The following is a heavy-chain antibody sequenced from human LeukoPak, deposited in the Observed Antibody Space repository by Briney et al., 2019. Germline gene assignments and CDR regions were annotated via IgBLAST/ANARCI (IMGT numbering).Heavy chain of an antibody. J-gene: IGHJ4*02. CDR3: ALNPDYYGSGSFDY. Sequence: GGSLRLSCAAPGFTFSSYWMSWVRQAPGKGLEWVADIKEDGSEKYYVDSVKGRFTISRDNAKNSLYLQMNSLRAEDTAVYYCALNPDYYGSGSFDYWGQGTLATVSS. D-gene: IGHD3-10*01. V-gene: IGHV3-7*01. CDR1: GFTFSSYW. CDR2: IKEDGSEK.